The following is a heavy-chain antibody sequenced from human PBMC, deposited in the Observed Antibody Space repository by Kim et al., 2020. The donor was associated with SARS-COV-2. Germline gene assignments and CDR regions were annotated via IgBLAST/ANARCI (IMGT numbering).Heavy chain of an antibody. CDR3: AKDGSGGGSRIDY. Sequence: LSLTCAASGFTFSSYGMHWVRQAPGKGLEWVAVISYDGSNKYYADSVKGRFTISRDNSKNTLYLQMNSLRAEDTAVYYCAKDGSGGGSRIDYWGQGTLVTVSS. V-gene: IGHV3-30*18. CDR2: ISYDGSNK. J-gene: IGHJ4*02. D-gene: IGHD2-15*01. CDR1: GFTFSSYG.